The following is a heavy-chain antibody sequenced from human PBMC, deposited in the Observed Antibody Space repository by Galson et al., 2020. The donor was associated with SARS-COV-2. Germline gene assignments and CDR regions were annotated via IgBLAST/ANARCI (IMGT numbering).Heavy chain of an antibody. CDR3: ACAITRFLEWLPRGNRRGYGMDV. Sequence: ASVKVSCKVSGYTLTELSMHWVRQAPGKGLEWMGGFDPEDGETIYAQKFQGRVTMTEDTSTDTAYMELSSLRSEDTAVYYCACAITRFLEWLPRGNRRGYGMDVWGQGTTVTVSS. V-gene: IGHV1-24*01. CDR2: FDPEDGET. D-gene: IGHD3-3*01. CDR1: GYTLTELS. J-gene: IGHJ6*02.